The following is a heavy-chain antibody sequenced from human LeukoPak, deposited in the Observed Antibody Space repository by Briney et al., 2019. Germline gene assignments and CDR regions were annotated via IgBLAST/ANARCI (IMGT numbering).Heavy chain of an antibody. J-gene: IGHJ6*02. V-gene: IGHV4-30-4*01. CDR3: ARVGIGRSWHYYYHGMDV. CDR1: GGSISSGDYY. CDR2: IYYSGST. Sequence: SETLSLTCTVSGGSISSGDYYWSWIRQPPGKGLEWIGYIYYSGSTYYNPSLKSRVTISVDTSKNQFSLKLSSVTAADTAVYYCARVGIGRSWHYYYHGMDVWGQGTTVTVSS. D-gene: IGHD6-13*01.